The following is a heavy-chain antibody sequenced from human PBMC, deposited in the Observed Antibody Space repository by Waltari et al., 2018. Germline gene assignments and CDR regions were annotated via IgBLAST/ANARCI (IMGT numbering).Heavy chain of an antibody. J-gene: IGHJ6*03. CDR1: GGSISSYY. CDR2: IYYSGST. Sequence: QVQLQESGPGLVKPSETLSLTCTVSGGSISSYYWSWIRQPPGKGLEWIGYIYYSGSTNYNPSLKSRVTISVDTSKNQFSLKLSSVTAADTAVYYCARVVVVPAAKGGLGAYYYYMDVWGKGTTVTISS. CDR3: ARVVVVPAAKGGLGAYYYYMDV. D-gene: IGHD2-2*01. V-gene: IGHV4-59*01.